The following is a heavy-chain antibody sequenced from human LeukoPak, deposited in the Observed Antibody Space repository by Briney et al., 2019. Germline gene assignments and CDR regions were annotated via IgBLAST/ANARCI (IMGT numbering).Heavy chain of an antibody. Sequence: GRSLRLSCAASGFTFSSYGMHWVRQAPGKGLEWVAFIRYDGSNKYYADSVKGRFTISRDNSKNTLYLQMNSLRAEDAAVYYCASLGYDAFDIWGQGTMVTVSS. CDR2: IRYDGSNK. V-gene: IGHV3-30*02. CDR1: GFTFSSYG. CDR3: ASLGYDAFDI. D-gene: IGHD3-16*01. J-gene: IGHJ3*02.